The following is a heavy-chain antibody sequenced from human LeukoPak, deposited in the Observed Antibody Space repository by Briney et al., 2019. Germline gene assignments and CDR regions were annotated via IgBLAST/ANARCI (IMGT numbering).Heavy chain of an antibody. J-gene: IGHJ3*02. D-gene: IGHD2-15*01. CDR2: IKSGTDGGTT. CDR3: TTEVVVVVAATGDAFDI. V-gene: IGHV3-15*01. Sequence: KAGGSLRLSCAASGFTFSNAWMSWVRQAPGKGLEWVGRIKSGTDGGTTDYAAPLKGRFTISRDDSKNTLYLQMNSLKTEDTAVYYCTTEVVVVVAATGDAFDIWGQGTMVTVSS. CDR1: GFTFSNAW.